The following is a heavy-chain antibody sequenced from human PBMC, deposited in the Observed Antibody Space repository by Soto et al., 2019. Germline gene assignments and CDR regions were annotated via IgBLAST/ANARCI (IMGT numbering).Heavy chain of an antibody. CDR1: GYTFTSYG. V-gene: IGHV1-18*01. J-gene: IGHJ3*02. Sequence: QVQLVQSGAEVKKPGASVKVSCKASGYTFTSYGISWVRQAPGQGLEWMGWISAYNGNTNNAQKLQGRVTMTTDTYTSTAYMEMMSLRSADTAVYYCSRDLDAFDIWGQGTMVTVSS. CDR2: ISAYNGNT. CDR3: SRDLDAFDI.